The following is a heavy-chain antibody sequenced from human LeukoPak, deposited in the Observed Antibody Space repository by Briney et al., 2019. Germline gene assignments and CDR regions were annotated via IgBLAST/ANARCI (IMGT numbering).Heavy chain of an antibody. V-gene: IGHV3-33*01. D-gene: IGHD3-22*01. Sequence: GGSLRLSCAASGFIFSNYVMHWVRQAPGKGLEWVAVIWYDGSNKYYADSVKGRFTISRDNSKNTLYLQMNSLRAEDTAVYYCARGSTYNYDGSGFDFWGQGTLVAVSS. J-gene: IGHJ4*02. CDR2: IWYDGSNK. CDR3: ARGSTYNYDGSGFDF. CDR1: GFIFSNYV.